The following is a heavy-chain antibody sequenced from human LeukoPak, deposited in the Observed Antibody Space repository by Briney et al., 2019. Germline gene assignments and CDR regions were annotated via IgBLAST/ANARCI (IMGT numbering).Heavy chain of an antibody. Sequence: ASVKVSCKASGYTFTGYYMHWVRQAPGQGLEWMGWINPNSGGTNYAQKFHGRVTMTRDTSISTAYMELSRLRSDDTAVYYCARDYSSSWYAEYFQHWGQGTLVTVSS. CDR3: ARDYSSSWYAEYFQH. D-gene: IGHD6-13*01. CDR2: INPNSGGT. J-gene: IGHJ1*01. CDR1: GYTFTGYY. V-gene: IGHV1-2*02.